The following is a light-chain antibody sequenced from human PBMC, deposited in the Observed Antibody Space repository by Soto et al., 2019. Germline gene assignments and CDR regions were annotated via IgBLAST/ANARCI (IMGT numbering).Light chain of an antibody. V-gene: IGKV3-15*01. Sequence: ETLMTPSPATLSVSPGERTTLSCRASQSVSTILAWYQQKPGQAPRLLIYGASTRATGIPVRFSGSGSGTEFTLTISSLQSEDFAVYYCQQYDKWPPTFGQGTKVDIK. CDR1: QSVSTI. J-gene: IGKJ1*01. CDR3: QQYDKWPPT. CDR2: GAS.